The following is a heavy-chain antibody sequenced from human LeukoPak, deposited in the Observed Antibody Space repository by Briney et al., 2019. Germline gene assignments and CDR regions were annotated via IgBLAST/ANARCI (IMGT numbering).Heavy chain of an antibody. CDR2: VYYSGST. D-gene: IGHD4-17*01. CDR3: ARGGREYGDYALI. CDR1: GGSISSGGYY. J-gene: IGHJ4*02. V-gene: IGHV4-31*03. Sequence: SQTLSLTCTVSGGSISSGGYYWSWLRQHPGTGLEWIGYVYYSGSTYYNPSLKSRVTISVDTSKNQFSLKLSSVTAADTAVYYCARGGREYGDYALIWGQGTLVTVSS.